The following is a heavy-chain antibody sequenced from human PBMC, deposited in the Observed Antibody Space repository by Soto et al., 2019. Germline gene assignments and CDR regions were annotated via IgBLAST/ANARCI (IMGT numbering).Heavy chain of an antibody. V-gene: IGHV1-69*01. Sequence: QVRLVQSGAEVNKPGSSVNVSCKASGDTFSSYSISWVRQAPGQGLEWMGGIVPIFGTTVYAPRLQGRLTITADGPTSTSYMELNGLTFEDTAVYYCAANSLGGGSQGDVWGQGTTVTVSS. J-gene: IGHJ6*02. D-gene: IGHD3-10*01. CDR1: GDTFSSYS. CDR2: IVPIFGTT. CDR3: AANSLGGGSQGDV.